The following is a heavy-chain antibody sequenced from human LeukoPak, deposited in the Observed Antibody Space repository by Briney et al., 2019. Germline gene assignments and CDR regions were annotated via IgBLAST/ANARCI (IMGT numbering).Heavy chain of an antibody. CDR3: ASQLHDFWSGWTNAFDI. CDR1: GGSFSGYY. Sequence: PSETLSLTCAVYGGSFSGYYWSWIRQPPGKGLEWIGEINHSGSTNYNPSLKSRVTISVDTSKNQFSLKLSSVTAADTAVYYCASQLHDFWSGWTNAFDIWGQGTMVTVSS. V-gene: IGHV4-34*01. CDR2: INHSGST. J-gene: IGHJ3*02. D-gene: IGHD3-3*01.